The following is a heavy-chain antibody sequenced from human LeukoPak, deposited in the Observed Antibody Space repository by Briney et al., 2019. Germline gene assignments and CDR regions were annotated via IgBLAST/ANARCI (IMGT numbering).Heavy chain of an antibody. J-gene: IGHJ4*02. CDR2: IKSKTDGGTT. Sequence: GGSLRLSCAASGFTFSSYAMSWVRQAPGKGLEWVGRIKSKTDGGTTDYAAPVKGRFTISRDDSKNTLYMQMNSMKTEDTAVYYCTTPKLRYFDWFPGGEYYFDYWGQGTLVTVSS. D-gene: IGHD3-9*01. V-gene: IGHV3-15*01. CDR3: TTPKLRYFDWFPGGEYYFDY. CDR1: GFTFSSYA.